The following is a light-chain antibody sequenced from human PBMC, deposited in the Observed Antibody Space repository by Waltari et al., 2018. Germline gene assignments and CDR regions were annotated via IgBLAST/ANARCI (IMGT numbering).Light chain of an antibody. V-gene: IGLV2-14*01. Sequence: QSALTQPASVSGSPGQSITISCTGTSSDIGAYKYVSWYQQYPDKAPKLIIYEVSKRPSGVSNRVSGSKSGNTASLSISGLQAEDESDYYCSSFTSTNTLLFGGGTKLTVL. CDR1: SSDIGAYKY. J-gene: IGLJ3*02. CDR3: SSFTSTNTLL. CDR2: EVS.